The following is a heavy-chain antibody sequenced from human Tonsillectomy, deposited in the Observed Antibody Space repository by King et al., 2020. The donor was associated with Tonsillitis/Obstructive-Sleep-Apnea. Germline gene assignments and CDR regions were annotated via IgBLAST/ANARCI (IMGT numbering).Heavy chain of an antibody. CDR1: GFTFSSYE. V-gene: IGHV3-48*03. D-gene: IGHD3-16*01. J-gene: IGHJ5*02. CDR2: ISSSGRTI. Sequence: QLVQSGGGSVQPGGSLRLSCAASGFTFSSYEFNWVRQAPGKGLEWLSYISSSGRTIYYADSVKGRFTISRDNAKNSLYLQMNSLRAEDTAVYYCAREGLYDYSPWGQGTLVTVSS. CDR3: AREGLYDYSP.